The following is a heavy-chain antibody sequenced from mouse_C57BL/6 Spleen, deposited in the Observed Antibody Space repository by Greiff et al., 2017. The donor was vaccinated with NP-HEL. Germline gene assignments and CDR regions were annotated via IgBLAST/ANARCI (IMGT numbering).Heavy chain of an antibody. Sequence: EVKVVESGAELVKPGASVKLSCTASGFNIKDYYMHWVKQRTEQGLEWIGRIDPEDGETKYAPKFQGKATITADTSSNTAYLQLSSLTSEDTAVYYCARTPGSSLYYFDYWGQGTTLTVSS. CDR3: ARTPGSSLYYFDY. D-gene: IGHD1-1*01. V-gene: IGHV14-2*01. J-gene: IGHJ2*01. CDR1: GFNIKDYY. CDR2: IDPEDGET.